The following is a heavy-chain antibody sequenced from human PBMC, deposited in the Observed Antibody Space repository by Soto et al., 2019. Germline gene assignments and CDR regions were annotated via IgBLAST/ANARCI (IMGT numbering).Heavy chain of an antibody. CDR1: GFTFGSYA. V-gene: IGHV3-23*01. D-gene: IGHD2-15*01. J-gene: IGHJ5*02. Sequence: GGSLRLSCAASGFTFGSYAMSWVGQGPGKGLEWVSAISGSGGNTYYADSVKGRFTISRDNSKNTLYLQMNSLRAEDTAVYYCARGDDCSGGSCYSGPYTRFDPWGQGTLVTVSS. CDR2: ISGSGGNT. CDR3: ARGDDCSGGSCYSGPYTRFDP.